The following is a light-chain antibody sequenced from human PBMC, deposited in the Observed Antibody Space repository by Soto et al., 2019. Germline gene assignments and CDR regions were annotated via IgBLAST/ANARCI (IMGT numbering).Light chain of an antibody. CDR3: QSYDNLPFT. J-gene: IGKJ4*01. Sequence: DIQMTQSPSSLSASVVDRVTITCPASQDMANYLNWYQKKAGRAPKFLIYDASNLETGVPSRFSGSGSGTDFTLTIGRLLPYDIAAYYCQSYDNLPFTFGGGTKVEIK. V-gene: IGKV1-33*01. CDR1: QDMANY. CDR2: DAS.